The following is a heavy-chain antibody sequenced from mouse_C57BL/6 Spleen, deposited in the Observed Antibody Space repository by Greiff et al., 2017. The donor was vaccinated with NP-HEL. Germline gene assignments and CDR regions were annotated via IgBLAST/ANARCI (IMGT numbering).Heavy chain of an antibody. CDR3: AKGEYYGSSYYWYFDV. V-gene: IGHV1-22*01. D-gene: IGHD1-1*01. CDR2: INPNNGGT. Sequence: EVQLQQSGPELVKPGASVKMSCKASGYTFTDYNMHWVKQSHGKSLEWIGYINPNNGGTSYNQKFKGKATLTVNKSSSTAYMELRSLTSEDSAVYYCAKGEYYGSSYYWYFDVWGTGTTVTVSS. J-gene: IGHJ1*03. CDR1: GYTFTDYN.